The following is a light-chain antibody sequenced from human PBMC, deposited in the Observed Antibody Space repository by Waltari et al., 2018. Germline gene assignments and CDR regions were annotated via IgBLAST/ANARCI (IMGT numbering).Light chain of an antibody. Sequence: EIVMTQSPATLSVSPGERATLSCRASQSVSSYLAWYQQKPGQAPRLLIYHTSNRATGIPARFSGSGSGTDFTLTISSLEPEDFAVYYCQQRTNWPITFGQGTRLEIK. V-gene: IGKV3-11*01. CDR3: QQRTNWPIT. J-gene: IGKJ5*01. CDR2: HTS. CDR1: QSVSSY.